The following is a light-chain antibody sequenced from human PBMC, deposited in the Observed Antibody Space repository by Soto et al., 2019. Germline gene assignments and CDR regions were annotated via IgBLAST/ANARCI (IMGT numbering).Light chain of an antibody. J-gene: IGKJ4*01. Sequence: ETVMTQSPATLSVSPGERATLSCRASQSVNSNLAWYQQKLGQAPRVLIYGASTRATGIPARFSGSGSETEFILTISSLQSEDFAVYYCQRYNNWPLTFGGGTKVDIK. CDR2: GAS. CDR1: QSVNSN. CDR3: QRYNNWPLT. V-gene: IGKV3-15*01.